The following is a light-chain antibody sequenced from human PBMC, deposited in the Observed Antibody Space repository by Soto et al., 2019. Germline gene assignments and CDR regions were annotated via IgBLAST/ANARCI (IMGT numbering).Light chain of an antibody. Sequence: QSVLTQPASVSGSPGQSIAISCTGTSSDVGSYNSVSWCQQHPGKAPKLMIYEGSKRPSGVSDRFSGSKSGNTASLTISGLQAEDEADYYCCSYAGNPYVFGTGTKVTV. CDR2: EGS. CDR1: SSDVGSYNS. V-gene: IGLV2-23*01. CDR3: CSYAGNPYV. J-gene: IGLJ1*01.